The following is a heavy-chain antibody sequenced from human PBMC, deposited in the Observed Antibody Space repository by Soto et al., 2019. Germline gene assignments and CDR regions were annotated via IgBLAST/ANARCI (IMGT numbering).Heavy chain of an antibody. CDR2: INHSGST. J-gene: IGHJ6*03. V-gene: IGHV4-34*01. CDR1: GGSFSGYY. CDR3: ASGRTGATLRAYYYYYYMDA. Sequence: SETLSLTCALYGGSFSGYYSISIRRPPGKGLEWIGEINHSGSTNYNPSLKSRVTISVDTSKNQFSLKLSSVTAADTAVYYCASGRTGATLRAYYYYYYMDAWGKGTTVTVSS. D-gene: IGHD1-26*01.